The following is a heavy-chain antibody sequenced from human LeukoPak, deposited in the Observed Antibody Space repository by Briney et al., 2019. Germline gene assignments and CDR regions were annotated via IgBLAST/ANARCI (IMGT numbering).Heavy chain of an antibody. Sequence: PGGSLRLSCAASGFTFSSYSMNWVRQAPGKGLEWVSSISSSSSYIYYADSVKGRFTISRDNAKNSLYLQMNSLKTEGTAVYYCARWDSGSCSDWGQGTLVTVSS. J-gene: IGHJ4*02. CDR3: ARWDSGSCSD. V-gene: IGHV3-21*04. CDR2: ISSSSSYI. CDR1: GFTFSSYS. D-gene: IGHD1-26*01.